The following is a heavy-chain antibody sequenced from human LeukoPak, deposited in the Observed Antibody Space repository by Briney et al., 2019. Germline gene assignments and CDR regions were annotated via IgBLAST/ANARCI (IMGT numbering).Heavy chain of an antibody. CDR1: GFTFSSYW. J-gene: IGHJ6*02. CDR2: ISGDESST. D-gene: IGHD3-10*01. CDR3: AKDLARGGSGSYYAPLYYYYGMDV. V-gene: IGHV3-74*01. Sequence: PGGSLRLSCAASGFTFSSYWMHWVRQAPGKGLVWVSRISGDESSTTYADSVKGRFTISRDNAKNTLYLQMNSLRAEDTAVYYCAKDLARGGSGSYYAPLYYYYGMDVWGQGTTVTVSS.